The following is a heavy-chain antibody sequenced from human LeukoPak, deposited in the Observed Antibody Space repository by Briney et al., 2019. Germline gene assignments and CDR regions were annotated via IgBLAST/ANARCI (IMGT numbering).Heavy chain of an antibody. V-gene: IGHV1-18*01. CDR2: ISAYNGNT. J-gene: IGHJ4*02. D-gene: IGHD3-9*01. CDR3: ARDGDYDILTGYYLSPLFDY. Sequence: ASVKVSCKASGYTFTSYDINWVRQAPGQGLEWMGWISAYNGNTNYAQKLQGRVTMTTDTSTSTAYMELRSLRSDDTAVYYCARDGDYDILTGYYLSPLFDYWGQGTLVTVSS. CDR1: GYTFTSYD.